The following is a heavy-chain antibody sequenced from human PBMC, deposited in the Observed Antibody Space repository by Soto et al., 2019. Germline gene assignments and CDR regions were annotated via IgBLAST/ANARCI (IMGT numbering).Heavy chain of an antibody. CDR1: RFTFSTYA. D-gene: IGHD4-4*01. CDR2: LSGSGGMT. Sequence: TGGSLRLSCAASRFTFSTYAMSWVRQAPGKGLEWVSALSGSGGMTYYADSVKGRFTIPRDNSRNTLDLQMNSLTAEDTAVYYCAKGWGFSNYYFDYWGQGALVTVSS. V-gene: IGHV3-23*01. J-gene: IGHJ4*02. CDR3: AKGWGFSNYYFDY.